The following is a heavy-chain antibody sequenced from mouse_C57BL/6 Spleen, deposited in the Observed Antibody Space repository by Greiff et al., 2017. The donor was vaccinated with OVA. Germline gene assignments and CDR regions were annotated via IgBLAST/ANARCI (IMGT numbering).Heavy chain of an antibody. V-gene: IGHV14-2*01. Sequence: VQLQQSGAELVKPGASVKLSCTASGFNITDYYMHWVKQRTEQGLEWIGRLDPEDGETKYAPKFQGKATITADTSSNTAYLQLSSLTSEDTAVYYCASPRGDDEGYYFDYWGQGTTLTVSS. CDR2: LDPEDGET. CDR1: GFNITDYY. J-gene: IGHJ2*01. D-gene: IGHD2-2*01. CDR3: ASPRGDDEGYYFDY.